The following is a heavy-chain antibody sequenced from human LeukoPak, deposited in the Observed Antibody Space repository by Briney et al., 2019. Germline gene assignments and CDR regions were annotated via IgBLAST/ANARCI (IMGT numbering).Heavy chain of an antibody. CDR3: ARPYSGSYWVSGAFDI. J-gene: IGHJ3*02. Sequence: GESLKISCKGSGYSFTSYWIGWVRQMPGKGLEWMGIIYPGDSDTRYSPSFQGQVTISADKSISTAYLQWSSLKASDTAVYYCARPYSGSYWVSGAFDIWGQGTMVTVSS. D-gene: IGHD1-26*01. V-gene: IGHV5-51*01. CDR1: GYSFTSYW. CDR2: IYPGDSDT.